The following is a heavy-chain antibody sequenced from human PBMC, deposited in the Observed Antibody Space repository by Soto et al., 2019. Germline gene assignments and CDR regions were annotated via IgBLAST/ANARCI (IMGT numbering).Heavy chain of an antibody. J-gene: IGHJ6*02. CDR3: ASPSQGSSWYSPYYYYYGMDV. CDR1: GGSISSSSYY. Sequence: SETLSLTCTVSGGSISSSSYYWGWIRQPPGKGLEWIGSIYYSGSTYYNPSLKSRVTISVDTSKDQFSLKLSSVTAADTAVYYCASPSQGSSWYSPYYYYYGMDVWGQGTTVTVSS. V-gene: IGHV4-39*01. D-gene: IGHD6-13*01. CDR2: IYYSGST.